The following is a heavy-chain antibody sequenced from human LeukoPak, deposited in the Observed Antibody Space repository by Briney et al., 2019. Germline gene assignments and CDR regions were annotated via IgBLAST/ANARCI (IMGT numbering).Heavy chain of an antibody. CDR3: AKDKYTYGNGDLDY. CDR2: ISGNSGSI. Sequence: TGGSLRLSCAASGFTFDDYAMHWVRQAPGKGLEWVSGISGNSGSIGYADSVKGRFTISRDNAKNSLYLQMNSLRAEDTALYYCAKDKYTYGNGDLDYWGQGTLVTVSS. J-gene: IGHJ4*02. CDR1: GFTFDDYA. D-gene: IGHD5-18*01. V-gene: IGHV3-9*01.